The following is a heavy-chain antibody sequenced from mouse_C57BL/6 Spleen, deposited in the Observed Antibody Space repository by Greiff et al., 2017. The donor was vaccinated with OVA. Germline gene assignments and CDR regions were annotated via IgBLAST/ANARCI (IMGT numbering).Heavy chain of an antibody. CDR2: ISYDGSN. V-gene: IGHV3-6*01. Sequence: EVKLMESGPGLVKPSQSLSLTCSVTGYSITSGYYWNWIRQFPGNKLEWMGYISYDGSNNYNPSLKNRISITRDTSKNQFFLKLNSVTTEDTATYYCASRYYFDYWGQGTTLTVSS. CDR3: ASRYYFDY. CDR1: GYSITSGYY. J-gene: IGHJ2*01.